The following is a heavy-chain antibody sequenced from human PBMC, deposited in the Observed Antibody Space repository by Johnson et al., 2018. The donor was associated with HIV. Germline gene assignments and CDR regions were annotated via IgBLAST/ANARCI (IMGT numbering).Heavy chain of an antibody. CDR2: ISWTCGPR. V-gene: IGHV3-9*01. D-gene: IGHD1-26*01. CDR3: AKRRRVGATVAGAFDI. J-gene: IGHJ3*02. Sequence: ISWTCGPRGDVDSVKGRSTFSRDNAKNSLYLQMNSLRAEDTALYYCAKRRRVGATVAGAFDIWGQGTMVTVSS.